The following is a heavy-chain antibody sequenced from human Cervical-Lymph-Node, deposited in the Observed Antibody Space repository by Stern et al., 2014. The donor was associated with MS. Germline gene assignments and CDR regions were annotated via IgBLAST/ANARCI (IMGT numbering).Heavy chain of an antibody. CDR3: ARVQLATVTRYGMDV. CDR2: IYYSGST. V-gene: IGHV4-39*01. J-gene: IGHJ6*02. Sequence: QLQLQESGPGLVRPSVTLSLTCTVSGGSISSSSYYWGWIRQPPGKGLEWIGRIYYSGSTYYNPSLKSRVTISVDTSKNQFSLMLSSVPAADTAVYYCARVQLATVTRYGMDVWGQGTTVTVSS. CDR1: GGSISSSSYY. D-gene: IGHD4-11*01.